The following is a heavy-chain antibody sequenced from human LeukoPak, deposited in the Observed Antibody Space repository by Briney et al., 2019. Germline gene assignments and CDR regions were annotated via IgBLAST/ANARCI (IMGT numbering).Heavy chain of an antibody. V-gene: IGHV1-69*05. Sequence: SVKVSCKASGGTFSSYAISWVRQAPGQGLEWMGGIIPIFGTANYAQKFQGRVTITTDESTSTAYMELSSLRSEDTAVYYCVRDPRYYGSGSYYPSYYFDYWGQGTLVTVSS. CDR1: GGTFSSYA. D-gene: IGHD3-10*01. CDR3: VRDPRYYGSGSYYPSYYFDY. CDR2: IIPIFGTA. J-gene: IGHJ4*02.